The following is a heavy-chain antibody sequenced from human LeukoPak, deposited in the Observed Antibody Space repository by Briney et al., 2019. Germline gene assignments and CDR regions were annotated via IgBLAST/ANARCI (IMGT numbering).Heavy chain of an antibody. D-gene: IGHD5-18*01. CDR2: IYYSGST. CDR1: GGSISSSSYY. J-gene: IGHJ4*02. CDR3: ASIQLWLIDY. V-gene: IGHV4-39*01. Sequence: PSETLSLTCTVSGGSISSSSYYWGWIRQPPGKGLEWIGSIYYSGSTYYNPSLKSRVTISVDTSKNQFSLKLSSVTAADTAVYYCASIQLWLIDYWGQGTLVTVSS.